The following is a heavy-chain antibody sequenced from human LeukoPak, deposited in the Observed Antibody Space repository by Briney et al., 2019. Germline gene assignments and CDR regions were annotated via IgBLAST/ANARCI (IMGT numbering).Heavy chain of an antibody. Sequence: SETLSLTCTVPGGSISSSSYAWGWIRQPPGKGLGWIGSIHYSGSTYYNPSLKSRVTISVDTSKNQYSLKLSSVTAADTAVYYCARLVVAVAGRTAGWFDPWGQGTLVTVSS. V-gene: IGHV4-39*01. CDR2: IHYSGST. CDR1: GGSISSSSYA. J-gene: IGHJ5*02. D-gene: IGHD6-19*01. CDR3: ARLVVAVAGRTAGWFDP.